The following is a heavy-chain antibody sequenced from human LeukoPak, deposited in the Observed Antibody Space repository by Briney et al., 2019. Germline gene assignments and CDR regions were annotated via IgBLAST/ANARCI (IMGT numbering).Heavy chain of an antibody. Sequence: GASVKVSCKASGYTFTSYDINWVRQATGQGLEWMGWMNPNSGNTGYAQKFQGRVTITTDESTSTAYMELSSLRSEDTAVYYCARDMSTRVTPISYAFDVWGQGTMVTVSS. V-gene: IGHV1-8*03. D-gene: IGHD4-23*01. CDR2: MNPNSGNT. J-gene: IGHJ3*01. CDR3: ARDMSTRVTPISYAFDV. CDR1: GYTFTSYD.